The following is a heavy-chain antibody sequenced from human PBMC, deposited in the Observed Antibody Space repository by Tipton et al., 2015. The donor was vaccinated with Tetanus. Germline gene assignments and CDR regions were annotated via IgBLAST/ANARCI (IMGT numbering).Heavy chain of an antibody. CDR1: GYTFSSYD. Sequence: QLVQSGAEVKKPGASVKVSCKASGYTFSSYDTNWVRQATGQGLEWMGWMNPNSGNTAYAQKFQGRVTMISNTSISTAYMELSSLRAGDTAVYYCVRGTNMVRGVSPTGFYGMDGWGQGTTVTVSS. V-gene: IGHV1-8*01. CDR2: MNPNSGNT. J-gene: IGHJ6*02. CDR3: VRGTNMVRGVSPTGFYGMDG. D-gene: IGHD3-10*01.